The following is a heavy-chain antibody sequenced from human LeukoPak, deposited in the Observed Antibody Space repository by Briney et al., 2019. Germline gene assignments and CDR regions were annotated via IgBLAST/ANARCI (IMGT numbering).Heavy chain of an antibody. CDR3: ARDYGDYGNGAFDI. V-gene: IGHV4-34*01. J-gene: IGHJ3*02. D-gene: IGHD4-17*01. Sequence: PSETLSLTCAVYGGSFSGYYWSWIRQPPGKGLEWIGEINHSGSTNYNPSLKSRVTISVDTSKNQFSLKLSSVTAADTAVYYCARDYGDYGNGAFDIWGQGTMVTVSS. CDR2: INHSGST. CDR1: GGSFSGYY.